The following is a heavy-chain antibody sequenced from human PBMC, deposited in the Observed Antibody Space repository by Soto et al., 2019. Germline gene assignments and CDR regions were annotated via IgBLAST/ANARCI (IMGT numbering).Heavy chain of an antibody. CDR3: AREAGYTYGYVFDY. CDR2: IIPVLGVG. D-gene: IGHD5-18*01. CDR1: GGTFGNHA. J-gene: IGHJ4*02. Sequence: QVQLVPSGAEVKKPGSSVKVSCKASGGTFGNHAISWVRQAPGQGLEWLGGIIPVLGVGDNAQKFQGRVTITADASTSTAYLELSSLRSEDTALYYCAREAGYTYGYVFDYWGQGTLVTVSS. V-gene: IGHV1-69*01.